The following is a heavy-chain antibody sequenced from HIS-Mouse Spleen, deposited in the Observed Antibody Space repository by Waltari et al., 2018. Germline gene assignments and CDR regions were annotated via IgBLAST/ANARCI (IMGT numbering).Heavy chain of an antibody. Sequence: QVQLQQWGAGLLKPSETLSLTCAVYGGSFSGYYWSWIRQPPGKGLEWIGEINHSGRTNDNPSLKSRVTISVDTSKNQFSLKLSSVTAADTAVYYCARMGPASGSYGDYWGQGTLVTVSS. D-gene: IGHD1-26*01. CDR2: INHSGRT. V-gene: IGHV4-34*01. J-gene: IGHJ4*02. CDR1: GGSFSGYY. CDR3: ARMGPASGSYGDY.